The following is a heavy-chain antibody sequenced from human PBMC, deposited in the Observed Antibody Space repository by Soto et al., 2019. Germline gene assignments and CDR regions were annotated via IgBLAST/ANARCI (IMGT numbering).Heavy chain of an antibody. V-gene: IGHV3-53*01. Sequence: EVQLVESGGGLIQPGGSLRLSCAASGFTISGNYITWVRQAPGKGLEWVSVIFRGDNTFYSDSVKGRFTISSNSSKNTVYLQMNRLRGADTAVYFCATGLTLPVRPSFDTWGQGTLLTVSS. J-gene: IGHJ5*02. CDR1: GFTISGNY. D-gene: IGHD2-8*02. CDR3: ATGLTLPVRPSFDT. CDR2: IFRGDNT.